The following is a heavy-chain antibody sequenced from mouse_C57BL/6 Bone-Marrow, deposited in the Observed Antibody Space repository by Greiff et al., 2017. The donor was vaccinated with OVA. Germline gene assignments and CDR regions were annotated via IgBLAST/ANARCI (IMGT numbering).Heavy chain of an antibody. V-gene: IGHV1-7*01. D-gene: IGHD3-3*01. CDR3: ARGEGTDAMDY. CDR2: INPSSGYT. J-gene: IGHJ4*01. CDR1: GYTFTSYW. Sequence: QVQLQSGAELAKPGASVKLSCKASGYTFTSYWMHWVKQRPGQGLEWIGYINPSSGYTKYNQKFKDKATLTADKSSSTAYMQLSSLTYEDSAVYYCARGEGTDAMDYWGQGTSVTVSS.